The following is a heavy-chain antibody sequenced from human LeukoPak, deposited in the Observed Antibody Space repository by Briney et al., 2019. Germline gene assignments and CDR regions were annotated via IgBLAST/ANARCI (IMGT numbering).Heavy chain of an antibody. J-gene: IGHJ4*02. CDR3: ARDMDSGPDFFDY. CDR1: GYTFSDYY. V-gene: IGHV1-2*02. Sequence: ASVKVSCKASGYTFSDYYMHWVRQAPGHGLEWMGWIYPNTGGTNYAQKFQGRVTMTRDTSISTAYMELSRLRSDDTAVYYCARDMDSGPDFFDYWGLGTLVTVSS. D-gene: IGHD1-26*01. CDR2: IYPNTGGT.